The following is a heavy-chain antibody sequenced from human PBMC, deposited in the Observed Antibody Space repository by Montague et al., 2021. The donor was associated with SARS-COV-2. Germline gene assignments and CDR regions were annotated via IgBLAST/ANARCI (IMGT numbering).Heavy chain of an antibody. CDR2: IYYSGSN. CDR3: ASAQSGWLGVLNAFDI. V-gene: IGHV4-31*03. D-gene: IGHD3-10*01. CDR1: GGSISSGGYY. Sequence: TLSLTCTVSGGSISSGGYYWSWIRQHTGKGLEWLGYIYYSGSNSHNPTLKSRVTISVDTSKNQFSLKLSFVTAADTAVYYCASAQSGWLGVLNAFDIWGRGTMVAVSS. J-gene: IGHJ3*02.